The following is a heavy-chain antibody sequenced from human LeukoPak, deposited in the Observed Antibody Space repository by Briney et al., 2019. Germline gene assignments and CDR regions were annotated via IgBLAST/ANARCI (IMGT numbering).Heavy chain of an antibody. J-gene: IGHJ5*02. D-gene: IGHD3-22*01. CDR2: IIPIFGTA. Sequence: SVKASCKASGGTFSSYAISWVRQAPGQGLEWMGRIIPIFGTANYAQKFQGRVTITTDESTSTAYMELSSLRSEDTAVYYCAREGTYYYDSSGYYSWGQGTLVTVSS. CDR3: AREGTYYYDSSGYYS. CDR1: GGTFSSYA. V-gene: IGHV1-69*05.